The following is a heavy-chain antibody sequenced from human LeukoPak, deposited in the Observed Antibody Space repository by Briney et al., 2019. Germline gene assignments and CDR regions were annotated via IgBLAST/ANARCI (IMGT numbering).Heavy chain of an antibody. J-gene: IGHJ4*02. V-gene: IGHV3-7*01. D-gene: IGHD5-12*01. CDR2: IKQDGSEK. CDR1: GFTFSSYW. Sequence: GGSLRLSCAVSGFTFSSYWMSWVRQAPGKGLEWVANIKQDGSEKYYVDSVKGRFTISRDNSKNTLYLQMNSLRAEDTAVYYCARADSGYDQFDYWGQGTLVTVSS. CDR3: ARADSGYDQFDY.